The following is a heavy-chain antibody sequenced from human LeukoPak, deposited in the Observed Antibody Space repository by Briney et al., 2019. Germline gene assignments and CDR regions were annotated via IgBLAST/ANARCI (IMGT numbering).Heavy chain of an antibody. V-gene: IGHV3-7*01. CDR2: IKEDGSLK. J-gene: IGHJ4*02. Sequence: GGSLRLSCAASGFGFSNFWMSWVRQAPGKGPEWVANIKEDGSLKNYVDSVEGRFTVSRDNAKNTLYLQMNSLRLEDTAVYYCVRDLGYCGSTSCWAIDYWGQGTLVTVSS. CDR1: GFGFSNFW. CDR3: VRDLGYCGSTSCWAIDY. D-gene: IGHD2-2*01.